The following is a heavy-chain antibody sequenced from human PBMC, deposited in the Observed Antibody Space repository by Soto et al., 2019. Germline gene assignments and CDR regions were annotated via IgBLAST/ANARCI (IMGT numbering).Heavy chain of an antibody. Sequence: SETLSLTCAVSGGSINTFDFSWSWIRQPPGRGLEWIGSIYQSGRTYYIPSLKSRVTMSLEKSKNQFSLKINSVVAADTAIYYCAREMTIFGVAPGGGVDVWGQETTVTVSS. D-gene: IGHD3-3*01. J-gene: IGHJ6*02. CDR2: IYQSGRT. CDR3: AREMTIFGVAPGGGVDV. CDR1: GGSINTFDFS. V-gene: IGHV4-30-2*01.